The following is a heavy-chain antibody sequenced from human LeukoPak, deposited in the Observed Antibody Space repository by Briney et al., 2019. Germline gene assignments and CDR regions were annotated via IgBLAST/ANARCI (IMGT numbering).Heavy chain of an antibody. CDR1: GFTFSRYS. CDR3: AKTGYSYGRWYFDY. V-gene: IGHV3-21*04. CDR2: ISISSNYI. D-gene: IGHD5-18*01. Sequence: GGSLRLSCAASGFTFSRYSMNWVRQAPGKGLEWVSSISISSNYIYYADSVKGRFTISRDNSKNTLYLQMNSLRAEDTAVYYCAKTGYSYGRWYFDYWGQGTLVTVSS. J-gene: IGHJ4*02.